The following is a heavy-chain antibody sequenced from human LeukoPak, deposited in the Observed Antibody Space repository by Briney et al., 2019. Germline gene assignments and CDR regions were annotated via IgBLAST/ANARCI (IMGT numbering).Heavy chain of an antibody. CDR3: AKSRVLGGYPSYFDY. CDR2: ISYDGSNK. V-gene: IGHV3-30*18. Sequence: GGSLRLSCAASGFTFSSYGMHWVRQAPGKGLEWVAVISYDGSNKYYADSVKGRFTISRDNSKNTLYLQMNSLRAEDTAVYYCAKSRVLGGYPSYFDYWGQGTLVTVSS. J-gene: IGHJ4*02. D-gene: IGHD5-12*01. CDR1: GFTFSSYG.